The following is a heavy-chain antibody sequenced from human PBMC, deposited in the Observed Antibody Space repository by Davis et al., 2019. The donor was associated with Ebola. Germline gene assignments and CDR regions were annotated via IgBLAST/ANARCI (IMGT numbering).Heavy chain of an antibody. CDR2: INSDGSST. Sequence: PGGSLRLSCAASKFTLSSYWMSWVRQAPGKGLVWVSRINSDGSSTSYADSVKGRFTISRDNAKNTLYLQMNSLRAEDTAVYYCAKASSSPLTRAFDVWGRGAMVTVSS. CDR3: AKASSSPLTRAFDV. V-gene: IGHV3-74*01. J-gene: IGHJ3*01. CDR1: KFTLSSYW.